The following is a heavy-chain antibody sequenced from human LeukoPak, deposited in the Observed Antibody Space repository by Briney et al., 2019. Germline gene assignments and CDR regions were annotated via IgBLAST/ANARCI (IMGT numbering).Heavy chain of an antibody. D-gene: IGHD4-23*01. CDR3: ARSNYGGKRWFDP. Sequence: GASVKVSCKASVYTFTSYDINWVRQATGQGLEWMGWMNPNSGNTGYAQKFQGRVTMTRDTSISTAYMELSSLTSEDTAVYSCARSNYGGKRWFDPWGQGTLVIVSS. CDR1: VYTFTSYD. V-gene: IGHV1-8*01. J-gene: IGHJ5*02. CDR2: MNPNSGNT.